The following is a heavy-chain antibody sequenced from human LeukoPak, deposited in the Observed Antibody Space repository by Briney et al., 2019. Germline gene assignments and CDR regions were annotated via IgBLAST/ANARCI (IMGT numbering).Heavy chain of an antibody. CDR1: GYTFTAYY. V-gene: IGHV1-2*02. CDR2: INPDSGGT. Sequence: ASMKVSCKASGYTFTAYYIHWVRQAPGQGLEWMGWINPDSGGTKYAQKFQGRVTMTRGTTISTAYMGLSRLRSDDTAVYYCARDRGDFWSGYYYYFDYWGQGTLVTISS. CDR3: ARDRGDFWSGYYYYFDY. J-gene: IGHJ4*02. D-gene: IGHD3-3*01.